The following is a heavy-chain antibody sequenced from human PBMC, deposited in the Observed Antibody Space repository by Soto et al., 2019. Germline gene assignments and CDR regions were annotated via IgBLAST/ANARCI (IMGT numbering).Heavy chain of an antibody. CDR2: IHHSGTT. Sequence: SETLSHTCAAYGGLYSDDCWSWIRLAPGKGLEWIGEIHHSGTTNYNPSLKSRVTITLDRSKNQFTLRLSSMTAADAAVYYCANDYGDYRNDAFDIWSPGTRVTVSS. CDR1: GGLYSDDC. V-gene: IGHV4-34*01. J-gene: IGHJ3*02. CDR3: ANDYGDYRNDAFDI. D-gene: IGHD4-17*01.